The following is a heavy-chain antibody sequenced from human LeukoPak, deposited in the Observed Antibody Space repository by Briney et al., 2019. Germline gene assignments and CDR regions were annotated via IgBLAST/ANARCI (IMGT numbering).Heavy chain of an antibody. J-gene: IGHJ3*02. V-gene: IGHV3-11*04. Sequence: PGGSLRLSCAASGFTFSDNYMRWIRQAPGKGLEWVSYISSSGSIYYADSVKGRFTISRDNAKNSLYLQMNSLRAEGTAVYYCARDWRDSSGNFPNVVLDMWGQGTMVTVSS. CDR2: ISSSGSI. D-gene: IGHD3-22*01. CDR1: GFTFSDNY. CDR3: ARDWRDSSGNFPNVVLDM.